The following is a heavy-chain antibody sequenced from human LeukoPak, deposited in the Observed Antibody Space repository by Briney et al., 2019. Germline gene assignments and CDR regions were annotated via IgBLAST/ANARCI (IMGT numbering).Heavy chain of an antibody. D-gene: IGHD3-22*01. V-gene: IGHV1-24*01. CDR2: FDPEDGET. J-gene: IGHJ3*02. CDR3: ATGYRGITMIVVARGAFDI. CDR1: GYTLTELS. Sequence: ASVTVSCKVSGYTLTELSMHWVRQAPGKGLEWMGGFDPEDGETIYAQKFQGRVTMTEDTSTDTAYMELSSLRSEDTAVYYCATGYRGITMIVVARGAFDIWGQGTMDSVSS.